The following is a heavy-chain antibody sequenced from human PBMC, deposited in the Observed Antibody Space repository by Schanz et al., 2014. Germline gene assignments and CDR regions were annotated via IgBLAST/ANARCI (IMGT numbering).Heavy chain of an antibody. CDR3: AKGRFGELRAFDS. CDR1: GFTFSSYA. J-gene: IGHJ3*02. V-gene: IGHV3-30*04. D-gene: IGHD3-10*01. Sequence: QVRLVESGGGVVQPGRSLRLSCAASGFTFSSYALHWVRQAPGKGLEWVAFVPFDGSQKFYADSVKGRFTISRDNSKNAVYLQMNSLRPGDTAVYYCAKGRFGELRAFDSWGRGTMVTVSS. CDR2: VPFDGSQK.